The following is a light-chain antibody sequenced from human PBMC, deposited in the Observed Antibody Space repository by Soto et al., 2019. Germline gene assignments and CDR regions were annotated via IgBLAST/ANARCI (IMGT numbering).Light chain of an antibody. V-gene: IGKV3-11*01. Sequence: EIVLTQSPATLSLSPGERATLSCRASQSVSSYLAWYQQKPGQAPRLLIYDASNRATGIPARFSGSGSGTDFTLTISSLEPEDFAVYCCQQRSNWITFAQGTRLEIK. CDR1: QSVSSY. CDR3: QQRSNWIT. J-gene: IGKJ5*01. CDR2: DAS.